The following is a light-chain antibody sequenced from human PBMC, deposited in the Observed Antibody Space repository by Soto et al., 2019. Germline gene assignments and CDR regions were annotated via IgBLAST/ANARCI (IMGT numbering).Light chain of an antibody. Sequence: QSALTQPASVSGCPGQSITISCTGTSSDIGSYTLVSWYQQHPGKAPKVMIYEVDKWPSGVSTRFSGSRSGNTASLTISGLQAEDEADYFCCSYAGGFTYVFGTGTKLTVL. CDR1: SSDIGSYTL. CDR2: EVD. V-gene: IGLV2-23*02. J-gene: IGLJ1*01. CDR3: CSYAGGFTYV.